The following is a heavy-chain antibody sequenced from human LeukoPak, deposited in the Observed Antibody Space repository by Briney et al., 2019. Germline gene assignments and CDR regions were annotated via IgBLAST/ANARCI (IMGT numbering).Heavy chain of an antibody. CDR3: ARATVTTGAFDI. Sequence: SETLSLTCAVYGGSFSGYYWSWIRQPPGKGLEWIGEINHSGSTNYNPSLKSRVTMSVDTSKNQFSLKLSSVTAADTAVYYCARATVTTGAFDIWGQGTMVTVSS. V-gene: IGHV4-34*01. J-gene: IGHJ3*02. CDR2: INHSGST. CDR1: GGSFSGYY. D-gene: IGHD4-11*01.